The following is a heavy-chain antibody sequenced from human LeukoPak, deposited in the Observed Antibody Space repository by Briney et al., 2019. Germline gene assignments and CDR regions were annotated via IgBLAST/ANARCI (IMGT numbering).Heavy chain of an antibody. CDR2: VYTNGST. D-gene: IGHD6-13*01. CDR1: GGSISSYY. CDR3: ARDGSLSSSWYLVYAFDI. J-gene: IGHJ3*02. V-gene: IGHV4-4*07. Sequence: SETLSLTCTVSGGSISSYYWSWIRQPAGKGLEWIGRVYTNGSTNYNPSLKSRVTMSVDTSKNQFSLKLSSVTAADTAVYYCARDGSLSSSWYLVYAFDIWGQGTMVTVSS.